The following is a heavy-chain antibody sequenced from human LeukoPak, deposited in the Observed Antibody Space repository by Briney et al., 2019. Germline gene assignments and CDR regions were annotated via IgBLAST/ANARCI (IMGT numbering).Heavy chain of an antibody. Sequence: ASVKVSCKASGYTFTSHDINWVRQATGQGLEWMGWMNPNSGNTGYAQKFQGRVTITRNTSISTAYMELSSLRSEDTAVYYCARGLRFRVYYYYMDVWGKGTTVTVSS. J-gene: IGHJ6*03. CDR1: GYTFTSHD. CDR3: ARGLRFRVYYYYMDV. V-gene: IGHV1-8*03. CDR2: MNPNSGNT. D-gene: IGHD3-3*01.